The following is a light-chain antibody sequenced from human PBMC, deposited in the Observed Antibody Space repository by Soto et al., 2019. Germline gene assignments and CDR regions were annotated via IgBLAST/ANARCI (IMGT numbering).Light chain of an antibody. CDR1: QSLTTNY. CDR3: QQYGDSPST. Sequence: EIVLTQSPGTLSLSPGERATLSCRASQSLTTNYLAWYQRKPGQAPRLLIYGASSRATDIPRRFSGSGSGTDFTLTITRLEPEDFAVYYCQQYGDSPSTFGQGTKV. V-gene: IGKV3-20*01. CDR2: GAS. J-gene: IGKJ1*01.